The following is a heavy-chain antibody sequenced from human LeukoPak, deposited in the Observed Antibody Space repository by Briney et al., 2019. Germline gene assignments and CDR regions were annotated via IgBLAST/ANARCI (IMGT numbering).Heavy chain of an antibody. D-gene: IGHD3-22*01. CDR1: GFTFGKYW. J-gene: IGHJ4*02. Sequence: GGSLRLSCVASGFTFGKYWMSWIRQAPGKGLEWVSYISSSGNTIYYADSVKGRFTISRDNSKNTLYLQMNSLRAEDTAVYYCARDQYYYDSSGYYEFDYWGQGTLVTVSS. CDR3: ARDQYYYDSSGYYEFDY. V-gene: IGHV3-48*01. CDR2: ISSSGNTI.